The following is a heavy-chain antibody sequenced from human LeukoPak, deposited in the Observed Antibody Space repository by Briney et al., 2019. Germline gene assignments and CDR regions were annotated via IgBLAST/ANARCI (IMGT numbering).Heavy chain of an antibody. Sequence: SETLSLTCTVSGASISSYYWSWIRQPAGKRLEWIGRIYTSGSTNYNPSLKSRVTMSVDTSKNQFSLKLSSVTAADTAVYYCARDDYGDYDRGRWFDPWGQGTLVTVSS. CDR3: ARDDYGDYDRGRWFDP. V-gene: IGHV4-4*07. J-gene: IGHJ5*02. CDR2: IYTSGST. D-gene: IGHD4-17*01. CDR1: GASISSYY.